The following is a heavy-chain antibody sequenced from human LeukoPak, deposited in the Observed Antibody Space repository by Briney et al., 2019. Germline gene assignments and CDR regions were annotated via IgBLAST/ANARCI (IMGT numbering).Heavy chain of an antibody. V-gene: IGHV3-30*02. CDR3: ARVRFGEEGFDP. CDR2: IRYDGSNK. J-gene: IGHJ5*02. Sequence: GSLRLSCAASGFTFSSYGMHWVRQAPGKGLEWVAFIRYDGSNKYYADSVKGRFTISRDNAKNSLYLQMNSLRAEDTAVYYCARVRFGEEGFDPWGQGTLVTVSS. CDR1: GFTFSSYG. D-gene: IGHD3-10*01.